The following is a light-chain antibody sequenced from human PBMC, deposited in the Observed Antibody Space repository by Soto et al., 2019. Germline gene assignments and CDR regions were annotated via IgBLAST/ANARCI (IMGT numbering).Light chain of an antibody. V-gene: IGKV1-6*01. Sequence: AIQMTQSPSSLSASVGDRVTITCRASQGIRSDLAWYQKKSGKAPKLLIYAASSLQSGVPSRFSGSGFGSDFTLTIRSLQPEDFATYYCLQDYGYPRTFGQGTSVEI. CDR3: LQDYGYPRT. CDR2: AAS. CDR1: QGIRSD. J-gene: IGKJ1*01.